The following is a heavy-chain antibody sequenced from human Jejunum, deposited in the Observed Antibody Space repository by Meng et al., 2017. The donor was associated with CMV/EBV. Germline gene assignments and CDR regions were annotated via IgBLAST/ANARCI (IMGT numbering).Heavy chain of an antibody. Sequence: GFTFSNYEMNWVRQAPGKGLEWVSYITTSGSTIYYADSVKGRFTISRDNAKNSLYLQMNSLRAEDTAIYYCAKDTRVGVWGAFDYWGQGTLVTVSS. CDR2: ITTSGSTI. D-gene: IGHD3-16*01. CDR3: AKDTRVGVWGAFDY. J-gene: IGHJ4*02. CDR1: GFTFSNYE. V-gene: IGHV3-48*03.